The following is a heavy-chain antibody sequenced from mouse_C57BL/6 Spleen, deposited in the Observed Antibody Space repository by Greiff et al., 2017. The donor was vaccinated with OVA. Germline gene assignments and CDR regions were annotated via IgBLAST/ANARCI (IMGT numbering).Heavy chain of an antibody. V-gene: IGHV1-26*01. J-gene: IGHJ4*01. Sequence: EVQLQQSGPELVKPGASVKISCKASGYTFTDYYMNWVKQSHGKSLEWIGDINPNNGGTSYNQKFKGKATLTVDKSSSTAYMELRSLTSEDSAVYYCARGDYYGSSYNYYAMDYWGQGTSVTVSS. CDR2: INPNNGGT. CDR3: ARGDYYGSSYNYYAMDY. CDR1: GYTFTDYY. D-gene: IGHD1-1*01.